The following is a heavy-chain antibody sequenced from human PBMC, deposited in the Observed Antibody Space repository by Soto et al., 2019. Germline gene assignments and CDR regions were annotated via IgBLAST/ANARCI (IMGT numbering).Heavy chain of an antibody. CDR3: ARDSGEQQLPTGYFDL. Sequence: EVQLVESGGGLIQPGGSLRLSCAASGFTVSSHYMSWVRQAPGKGLEWVSVIYSGGSTYYADSVKGRFTISRDNSKNTLYLQMNSLRAEDTAVYYCARDSGEQQLPTGYFDLWGRGTLVTVSS. D-gene: IGHD6-13*01. J-gene: IGHJ2*01. CDR1: GFTVSSHY. V-gene: IGHV3-53*01. CDR2: IYSGGST.